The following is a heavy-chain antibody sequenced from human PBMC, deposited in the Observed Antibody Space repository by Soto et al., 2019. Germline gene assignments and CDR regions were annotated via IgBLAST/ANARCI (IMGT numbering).Heavy chain of an antibody. CDR1: GFTFSASA. J-gene: IGHJ3*01. D-gene: IGHD3-10*01. Sequence: GGSLRLSCAASGFTFSASAMNWVRQAPGKGLEWLSYIGASSEVFYYADSVKGRFSASRDNAKNSLYLQMNSLRAEDMAVYYCARDWFGESFWGQGTMVTVSS. CDR2: IGASSEVF. CDR3: ARDWFGESF. V-gene: IGHV3-48*04.